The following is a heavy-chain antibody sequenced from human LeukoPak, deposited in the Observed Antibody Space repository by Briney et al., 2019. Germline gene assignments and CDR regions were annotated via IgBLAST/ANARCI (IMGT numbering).Heavy chain of an antibody. CDR3: ARHVTFSGPYDASDI. V-gene: IGHV4-59*08. D-gene: IGHD3-3*02. CDR1: GDSISSYY. CDR2: IYYSGGT. J-gene: IGHJ3*02. Sequence: PSETLSLTRTVSGDSISSYYWSWIRQPPGKGLEWIGYIYYSGGTDYNPSLKSRVTISVDTSKNQFSLKLGSVTAADTAVYYCARHVTFSGPYDASDIWGQGTMVTVSP.